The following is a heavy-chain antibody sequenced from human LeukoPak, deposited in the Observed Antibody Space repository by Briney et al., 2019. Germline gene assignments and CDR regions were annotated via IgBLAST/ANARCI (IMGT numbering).Heavy chain of an antibody. V-gene: IGHV3-23*01. D-gene: IGHD2-21*02. CDR2: ISGSGGST. Sequence: GGSLRLSCAASGFTFSSYAMSWARQAPGKGLEWVSAISGSGGSTYYADSVKGRFTISRDNSKNTLYLQMNSLRAEDTAVYYCAKHSLGLAYCGGDCYSPFDYWGQGTLVTVSS. J-gene: IGHJ4*02. CDR3: AKHSLGLAYCGGDCYSPFDY. CDR1: GFTFSSYA.